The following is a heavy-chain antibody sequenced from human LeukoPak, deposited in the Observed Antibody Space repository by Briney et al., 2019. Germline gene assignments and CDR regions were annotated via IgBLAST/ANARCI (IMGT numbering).Heavy chain of an antibody. J-gene: IGHJ4*02. CDR3: AKAKFDYGSGSYSPFDN. D-gene: IGHD3-10*01. Sequence: GGSLRLTCAASGFTFDDYAMHWVRQGPGKALEWVSYISWNSASVGYADSVKGRFTISRDSAKNSLYLQMNSLTPEDTALYYCAKAKFDYGSGSYSPFDNWGQGIRVTVSS. CDR1: GFTFDDYA. V-gene: IGHV3-9*01. CDR2: ISWNSASV.